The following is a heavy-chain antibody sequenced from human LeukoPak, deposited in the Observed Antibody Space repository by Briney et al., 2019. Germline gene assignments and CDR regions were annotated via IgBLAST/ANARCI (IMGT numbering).Heavy chain of an antibody. CDR3: TAGHYGSL. CDR1: EVTFSDAW. D-gene: IGHD6-19*01. Sequence: GGSLRLSCAAPEVTFSDAWMRWVRQAPGKGLEWVGRIGSKTDGGTTDYAAPVKGRFTISRDDSKNTLYLQMNSLKTEDTAVYYCTAGHYGSLWGQGTLVTVSS. J-gene: IGHJ4*02. V-gene: IGHV3-15*04. CDR2: IGSKTDGGTT.